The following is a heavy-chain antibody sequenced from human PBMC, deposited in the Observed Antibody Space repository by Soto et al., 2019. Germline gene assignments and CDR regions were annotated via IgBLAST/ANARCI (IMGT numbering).Heavy chain of an antibody. D-gene: IGHD3-16*01. Sequence: SVKVSCKASGGTFSSYAISWLLQAPGQGLEWMGGIIPIFGTANYAQKFQGRVTITADESTSTAYMELSSLRSEDTAVYYCAREHIPGGYFDYWGQGTLVTVSS. V-gene: IGHV1-69*13. CDR3: AREHIPGGYFDY. CDR2: IIPIFGTA. J-gene: IGHJ4*02. CDR1: GGTFSSYA.